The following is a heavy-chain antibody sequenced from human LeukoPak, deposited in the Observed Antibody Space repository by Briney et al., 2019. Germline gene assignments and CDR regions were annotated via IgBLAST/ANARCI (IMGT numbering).Heavy chain of an antibody. CDR2: INPNSGDT. CDR1: GYTFSDYY. V-gene: IGHV1-2*02. Sequence: GASVKVSCKTSGYTFSDYYIHWIRQAPGQGLEWVGWINPNSGDTDYAQKFQGRVTVTRDTSISTAYMELGRLRSDDTAVYYCARDYSGDPDYWGQGTLVTVSS. J-gene: IGHJ4*02. CDR3: ARDYSGDPDY. D-gene: IGHD2-15*01.